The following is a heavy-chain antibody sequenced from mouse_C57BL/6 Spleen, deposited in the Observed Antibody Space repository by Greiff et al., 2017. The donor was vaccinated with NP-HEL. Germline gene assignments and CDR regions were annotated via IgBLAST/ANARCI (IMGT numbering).Heavy chain of an antibody. Sequence: QVQLQQPGAELVRPGSSVKLSCKASGYTFTSYWMHWVKQRPIQGLEWIGNIDPSDSETHYNQKFKDKATLTVDKSSSTAYMQLSSLTSEDSAVYYCARVGGGNYDVYFDYWGQGTTLTVSS. CDR1: GYTFTSYW. V-gene: IGHV1-52*01. D-gene: IGHD2-1*01. CDR2: IDPSDSET. CDR3: ARVGGGNYDVYFDY. J-gene: IGHJ2*01.